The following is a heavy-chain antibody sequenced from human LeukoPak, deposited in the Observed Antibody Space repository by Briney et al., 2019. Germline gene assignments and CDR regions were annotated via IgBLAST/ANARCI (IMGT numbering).Heavy chain of an antibody. CDR1: GFTFSDYF. CDR3: AELGITMIGGV. D-gene: IGHD3-10*02. V-gene: IGHV3-11*04. CDR2: ISSSGNII. Sequence: GGSLRLSCAASGFTFSDYFMSWIRQAPGKGLEWVSYISSSGNIIYYADSVKGQFTISRDNAKNSLYLQMNSLRAEDTAVYYCAELGITMIGGVWGKGTTVTISS. J-gene: IGHJ6*04.